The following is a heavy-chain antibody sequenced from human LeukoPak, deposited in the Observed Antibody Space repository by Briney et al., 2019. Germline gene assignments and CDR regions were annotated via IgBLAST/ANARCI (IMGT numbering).Heavy chain of an antibody. Sequence: ASVKVSCKASGYTFIIFGISWVRQAPGQGLEWMGWISGYNGHTKYAQNLQGRVTMTTDTSTSTAYMELRSLRSDDTAVYYCVRDRGDNAGWIFFDYWGQGTLVTISS. CDR1: GYTFIIFG. CDR2: ISGYNGHT. D-gene: IGHD6-19*01. V-gene: IGHV1-18*04. J-gene: IGHJ4*02. CDR3: VRDRGDNAGWIFFDY.